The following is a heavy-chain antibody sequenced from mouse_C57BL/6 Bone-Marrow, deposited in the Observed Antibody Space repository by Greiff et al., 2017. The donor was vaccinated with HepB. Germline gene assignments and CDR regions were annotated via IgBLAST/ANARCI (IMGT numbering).Heavy chain of an antibody. CDR2: IDPENGDT. D-gene: IGHD1-1*01. J-gene: IGHJ1*03. V-gene: IGHV14-4*01. CDR1: GFNIKDDY. CDR3: TTGYGSSYWYFDV. Sequence: VQLQQSGAELVRPGASVKLSCTASGFNIKDDYMHWVKQRPEQGLEWIGWIDPENGDTEYASKFQGKATITADTSSNTAYLLLSSLTSEDTAVYYCTTGYGSSYWYFDVWGTGTTVTVSS.